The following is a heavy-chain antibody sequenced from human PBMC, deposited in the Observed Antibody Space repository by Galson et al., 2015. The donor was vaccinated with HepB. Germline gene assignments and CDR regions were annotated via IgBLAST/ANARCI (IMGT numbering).Heavy chain of an antibody. CDR2: ISYDGSNK. J-gene: IGHJ4*02. V-gene: IGHV3-30*04. D-gene: IGHD2-15*01. CDR3: AKDQRFDVVEVAGPDY. Sequence: SLRLSCAASGFTFSSYAMHWVRQAPGKGLEWVAVISYDGSNKYYADSVKGRFTISRDNSKNTLYLQMNSLRAEDTAVYYCAKDQRFDVVEVAGPDYWGQGTLVTVSS. CDR1: GFTFSSYA.